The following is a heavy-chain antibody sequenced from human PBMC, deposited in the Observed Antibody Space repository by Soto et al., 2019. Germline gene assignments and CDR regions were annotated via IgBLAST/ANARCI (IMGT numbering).Heavy chain of an antibody. J-gene: IGHJ5*02. D-gene: IGHD3-16*01. Sequence: EVQLLESGGGLVQPGGSLRLSCAASGFTFSNYAMNWFRQAPGKGLEWVSRISASGHRPDYADSVKGRFTISRDNFKNTLFVQTNSFRRADTAVYFCAKDSLGGWRALDHGGDGILVTVSS. CDR1: GFTFSNYA. V-gene: IGHV3-23*01. CDR3: AKDSLGGWRALDH. CDR2: ISASGHRP.